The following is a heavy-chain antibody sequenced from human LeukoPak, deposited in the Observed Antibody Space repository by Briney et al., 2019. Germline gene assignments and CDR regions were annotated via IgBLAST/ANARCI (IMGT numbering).Heavy chain of an antibody. D-gene: IGHD2-15*01. V-gene: IGHV5-51*01. J-gene: IGHJ3*02. CDR1: GQRFSTYW. CDR3: ARMRVLGYCSGGSCQGAFDI. CDR2: IYPGDFDT. Sequence: GESLKISCKDSGQRFSTYWIGWVRQMPGKGLEWMGMIYPGDFDTKYSPSFQGHVTISVDKSIRTAYLQWSSLKASDTAMYYCARMRVLGYCSGGSCQGAFDIWGQGTMVTVSS.